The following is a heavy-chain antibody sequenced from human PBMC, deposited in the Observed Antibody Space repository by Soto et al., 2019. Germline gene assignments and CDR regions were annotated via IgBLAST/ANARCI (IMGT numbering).Heavy chain of an antibody. J-gene: IGHJ4*02. Sequence: PGGSLRLSCAASGFTFSSYAMSWVRQAPGKGLEWVSAISGSGGSTYYADSVKGRFTISRDNSKNTLYLQMNSLRAEDTAVYYCAKVRPPRRTVGVGATYYFDYWGQGTLVTVS. CDR3: AKVRPPRRTVGVGATYYFDY. CDR1: GFTFSSYA. CDR2: ISGSGGST. D-gene: IGHD1-26*01. V-gene: IGHV3-23*01.